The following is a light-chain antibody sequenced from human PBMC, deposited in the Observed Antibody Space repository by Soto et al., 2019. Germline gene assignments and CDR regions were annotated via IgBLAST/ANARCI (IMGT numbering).Light chain of an antibody. Sequence: QSVLTQPASVSGSPGQSITISCTGTSSDVGAYNYVSWYQQHPGKAPKLMIYDVNIRPSGVSNRFSGSKSGNTASLTISGLQAEDEADYYCSSYTSSSPYVFGTGTKVTVL. CDR1: SSDVGAYNY. V-gene: IGLV2-14*01. J-gene: IGLJ1*01. CDR3: SSYTSSSPYV. CDR2: DVN.